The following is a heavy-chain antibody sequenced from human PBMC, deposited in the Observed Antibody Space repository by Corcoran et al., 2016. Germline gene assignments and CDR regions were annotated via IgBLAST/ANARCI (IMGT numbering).Heavy chain of an antibody. CDR1: GGSISSYY. CDR2: IYYSGST. Sequence: QVQLQESGPGLVKPSETLSLTCTVSGGSISSYYWSWIRQPPGKGLEWIGYIYYSGSTNYNPSLKSRVTISVDTSKNQFSLKLSSVTAADTAVYYCARDLGGALLWFGESPFDIWGQGTMVTVSS. D-gene: IGHD3-10*01. CDR3: ARDLGGALLWFGESPFDI. J-gene: IGHJ3*02. V-gene: IGHV4-59*01.